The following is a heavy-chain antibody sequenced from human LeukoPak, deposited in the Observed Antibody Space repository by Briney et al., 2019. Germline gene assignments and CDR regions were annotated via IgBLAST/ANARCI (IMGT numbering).Heavy chain of an antibody. CDR3: ARGSVPAANSVRYYYYMDV. D-gene: IGHD2-2*01. CDR1: GGTFSSYA. Sequence: GASVKVSCRASGGTFSSYAISWVRQAPGQGLEWMGGMIPIFGTANCAQKFQGRVTITTDESTSTAYMELSSLRSEDTAVYYCARGSVPAANSVRYYYYMDVWGKGTTVTVSS. CDR2: MIPIFGTA. V-gene: IGHV1-69*05. J-gene: IGHJ6*03.